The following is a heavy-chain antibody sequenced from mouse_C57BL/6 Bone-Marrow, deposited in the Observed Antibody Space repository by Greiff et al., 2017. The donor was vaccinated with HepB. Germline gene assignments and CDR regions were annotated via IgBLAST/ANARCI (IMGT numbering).Heavy chain of an antibody. Sequence: VQLQQSGAELMKPGASVKLSCKATGYTFTGYWIEWVKQRPGHGLAWIGEILPGSGSTNYNEKFKGKATFTADTSSNTAYMQLSSLTTEDSAIYYCASSWGYYYGSSRSYWYFDVWGTGTTVTVSS. V-gene: IGHV1-9*01. CDR3: ASSWGYYYGSSRSYWYFDV. CDR1: GYTFTGYW. CDR2: ILPGSGST. J-gene: IGHJ1*03. D-gene: IGHD1-1*01.